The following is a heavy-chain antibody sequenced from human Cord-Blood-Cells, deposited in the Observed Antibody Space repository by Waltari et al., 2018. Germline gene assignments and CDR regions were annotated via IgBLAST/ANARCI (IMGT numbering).Heavy chain of an antibody. D-gene: IGHD2-2*01. CDR2: SSSGGCT. J-gene: IGHJ5*02. V-gene: IGHV3-53*01. CDR1: GFTVSSND. Sequence: EVQLVESGGGLIQPGGSLRLSCAASGFTVSSNDMRWVRQAPGKEVGWVSGSSSGGCTYYADSVKGRFTISRDNSKNTLYLQMNSLRAEDTAVYYCARAIVVVPAANWFDPWGQGTLVTVSS. CDR3: ARAIVVVPAANWFDP.